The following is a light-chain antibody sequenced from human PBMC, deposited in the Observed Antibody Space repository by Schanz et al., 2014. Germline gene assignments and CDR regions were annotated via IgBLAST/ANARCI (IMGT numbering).Light chain of an antibody. CDR2: DVN. V-gene: IGLV2-14*01. CDR3: SSHTAITTAVV. CDR1: SSDVGGYNY. Sequence: QSVLTQPASVSGSPGQSITISCTGTSSDVGGYNYVSWYQQHPGKAPKLMIYDVNNRPSGVSNRFSGSKSGNTASLTISGRQAEDEADYYCSSHTAITTAVVFGGGTKLTVL. J-gene: IGLJ2*01.